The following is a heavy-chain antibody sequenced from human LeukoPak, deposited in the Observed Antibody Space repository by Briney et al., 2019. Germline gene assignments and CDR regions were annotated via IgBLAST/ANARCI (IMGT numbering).Heavy chain of an antibody. V-gene: IGHV4-34*01. CDR3: ARVERWSGYPPPYYYYYYGMDV. J-gene: IGHJ6*02. CDR2: INHSGST. D-gene: IGHD3-3*01. CDR1: GGSFSGYY. Sequence: SETLSLTCAVYGGSFSGYYWSWIRQPPGKGLEWIGEINHSGSTNYNPSLKSRVTISVDTSKNQFSLKLSSVTAADTAVYYCARVERWSGYPPPYYYYYYGMDVWGQGTTVTVS.